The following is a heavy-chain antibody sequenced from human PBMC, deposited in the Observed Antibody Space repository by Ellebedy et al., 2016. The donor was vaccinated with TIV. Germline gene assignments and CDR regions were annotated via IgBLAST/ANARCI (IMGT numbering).Heavy chain of an antibody. CDR3: ARTTGGYSYGILDY. D-gene: IGHD5-18*01. CDR2: IYYSGST. V-gene: IGHV4-39*07. CDR1: GGSISSSSYY. Sequence: SETLSLXCTVSGGSISSSSYYWGWIRQPPGKGLEWIGSIYYSGSTNYNPSLKSRVTISVDTSKNQFSLKLSSVTAADTAVYYCARTTGGYSYGILDYWGQGTLVTVSS. J-gene: IGHJ4*02.